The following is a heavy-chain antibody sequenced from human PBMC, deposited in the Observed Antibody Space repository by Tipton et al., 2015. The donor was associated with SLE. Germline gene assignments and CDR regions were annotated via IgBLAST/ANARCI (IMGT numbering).Heavy chain of an antibody. V-gene: IGHV4-59*11. CDR3: ARDIPYCSGGSCYS. CDR2: IYYSGST. Sequence: TLSLTCTVSGGSISSHYWSWIRQPPGKGLEWIGSIYYSGSTYYNPSLKSRVTISVDTSKNQFSLKLSSVTAADTAVYYCARDIPYCSGGSCYSWGQGTLVTVSS. CDR1: GGSISSHY. J-gene: IGHJ4*02. D-gene: IGHD2-15*01.